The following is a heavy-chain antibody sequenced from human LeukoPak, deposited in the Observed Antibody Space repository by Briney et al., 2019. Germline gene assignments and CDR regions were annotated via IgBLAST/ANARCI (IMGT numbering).Heavy chain of an antibody. CDR1: GGSISSYY. V-gene: IGHV4-59*08. CDR2: IFYSGST. CDR3: ARHLVAVAGTDYFDY. Sequence: SETLSLTCTVSGGSISSYYWSWIRQPPGKGLEWIGYIFYSGSTHYNPSLQSRATISLDTSKNQFSLKLSSVTAADTAVYYCARHLVAVAGTDYFDYWGQGTLVTVSS. D-gene: IGHD6-19*01. J-gene: IGHJ4*02.